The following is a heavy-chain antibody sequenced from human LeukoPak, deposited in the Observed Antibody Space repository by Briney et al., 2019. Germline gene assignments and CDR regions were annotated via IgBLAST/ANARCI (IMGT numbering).Heavy chain of an antibody. CDR2: ISGSGGST. D-gene: IGHD6-19*01. V-gene: IGHV3-23*01. CDR3: AKDPRSAAYYGMDV. J-gene: IGHJ6*02. Sequence: GGSLRLSCAASGFTFSSNAMSWVRQAPGKGLEWVSAISGSGGSTYYADSVKGRFTISRDNSKNTLYLQMNSLRAEDTAVYYCAKDPRSAAYYGMDVWGQGTTVTVSS. CDR1: GFTFSSNA.